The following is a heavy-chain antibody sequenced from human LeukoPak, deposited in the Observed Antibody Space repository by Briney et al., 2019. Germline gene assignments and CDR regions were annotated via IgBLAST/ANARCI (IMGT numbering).Heavy chain of an antibody. J-gene: IGHJ4*02. CDR3: ARGGSNSPYYFDY. CDR2: ITSSSSYI. Sequence: GGSLRLSCAASGFTFSSYGMNWVRQAPGKGLEWVSSITSSSSYIYYEDSVKGRFTISRDNAKNSLYLQMNSLRAEDTAVYYCARGGSNSPYYFDYWGQGTLVTVSS. V-gene: IGHV3-21*01. D-gene: IGHD2-2*01. CDR1: GFTFSSYG.